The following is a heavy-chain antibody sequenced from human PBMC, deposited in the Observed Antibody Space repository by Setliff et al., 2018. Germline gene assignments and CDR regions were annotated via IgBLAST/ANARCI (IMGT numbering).Heavy chain of an antibody. CDR2: LNEDGSTT. J-gene: IGHJ4*02. V-gene: IGHV3-74*03. D-gene: IGHD3-22*01. CDR1: GFTFSSYW. Sequence: GGSLRLSCAASGFTFSSYWMHWVRQAPGKGLVWVSRLNEDGSTTTYADSVKGRFTISRDNAKNTLYLQMNSLRAEDTAVYFCARSYKNYYDTRGYPLFAYWGQGTLVTVSS. CDR3: ARSYKNYYDTRGYPLFAY.